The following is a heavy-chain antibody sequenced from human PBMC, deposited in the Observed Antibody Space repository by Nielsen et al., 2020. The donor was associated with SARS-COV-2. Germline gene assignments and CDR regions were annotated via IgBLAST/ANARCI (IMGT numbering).Heavy chain of an antibody. J-gene: IGHJ3*02. Sequence: GGSLRLSCAASGFTFSDYYMSWIRQAPGKGLEWVSYISSSSSYTKYADSVKGRFTISRDNAKNSLYLQMNSLRAEDTAVYYCARDKTYYYDSSGLAIGGAFDIWGQGTMVTVSS. V-gene: IGHV3-11*05. CDR3: ARDKTYYYDSSGLAIGGAFDI. CDR2: ISSSSSYT. D-gene: IGHD3-22*01. CDR1: GFTFSDYY.